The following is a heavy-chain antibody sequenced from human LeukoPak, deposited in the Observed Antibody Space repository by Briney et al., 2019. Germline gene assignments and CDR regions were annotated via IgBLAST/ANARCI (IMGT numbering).Heavy chain of an antibody. CDR1: GFTFSSYE. CDR2: ITTSSTYT. J-gene: IGHJ6*03. Sequence: NTGGSLRLSCAASGFTFSSYEMNWVRQAPGKGLEWISSITTSSTYTFYADSVKGRFTISRDNARNSLYLQMNSLRVEDTAVYYCARDPYSGTYGNTYYYYMDVWGKGTTVTISS. V-gene: IGHV3-21*01. CDR3: ARDPYSGTYGNTYYYYMDV. D-gene: IGHD1-26*01.